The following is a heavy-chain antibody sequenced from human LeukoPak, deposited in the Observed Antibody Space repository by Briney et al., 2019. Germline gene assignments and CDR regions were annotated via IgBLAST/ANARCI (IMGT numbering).Heavy chain of an antibody. V-gene: IGHV3-23*01. CDR2: ISGSGGRT. Sequence: GGSLRLSCAASGFTFSSYWMHWVRQAPGKGLEWVSAISGSGGRTYYADSLKGRFTISRDNSKNTLYLQMNSLRAEDTAVYYCAKVFYRPTMIAVITKGYFDYWGQGTLVTVSS. D-gene: IGHD3-22*01. CDR3: AKVFYRPTMIAVITKGYFDY. CDR1: GFTFSSYW. J-gene: IGHJ4*02.